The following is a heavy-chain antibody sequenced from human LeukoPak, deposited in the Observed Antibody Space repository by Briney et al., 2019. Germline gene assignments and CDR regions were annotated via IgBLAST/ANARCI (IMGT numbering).Heavy chain of an antibody. D-gene: IGHD4-23*01. Sequence: GASVKFSCKASGGTFSRCAISWVRQAPGQGLEWMGGIIPIFGKSNCAQKIQGRVTITADESTSTAYMELSSLRSEDTAVYYCATGWLAETTVVTPYNYWGQGTLVTVSS. CDR2: IIPIFGKS. CDR1: GGTFSRCA. J-gene: IGHJ4*02. CDR3: ATGWLAETTVVTPYNY. V-gene: IGHV1-69*13.